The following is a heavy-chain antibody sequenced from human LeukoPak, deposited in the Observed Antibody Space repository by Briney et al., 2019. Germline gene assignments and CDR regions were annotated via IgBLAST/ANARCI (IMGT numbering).Heavy chain of an antibody. CDR1: GGTFSSYA. CDR3: ARADRGVTGELDY. Sequence: GSSVKVSCKASGGTFSSYAIRWVRQATGQGLEWMGGIIPIFGTANYAQKFQGRVTITADESTSTAYMELSSLRSEDTAVYYCARADRGVTGELDYWGQGTLVTVSS. V-gene: IGHV1-69*01. J-gene: IGHJ4*02. D-gene: IGHD3-10*01. CDR2: IIPIFGTA.